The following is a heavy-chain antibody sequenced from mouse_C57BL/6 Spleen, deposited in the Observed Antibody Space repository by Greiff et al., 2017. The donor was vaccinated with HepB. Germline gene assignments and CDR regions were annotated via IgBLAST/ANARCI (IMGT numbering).Heavy chain of an antibody. CDR1: GFSLTSYG. CDR3: ARNHYSNYVFAMDY. V-gene: IGHV2-2*01. CDR2: IWSGGST. D-gene: IGHD2-5*01. Sequence: VQVVESGPGLVQPSQSLSITCTVSGFSLTSYGVHWVRQSPGKGLEWLGVIWSGGSTDYNAAFISRLSISKDNSKSQVFFKMNSLQADDTAIYYCARNHYSNYVFAMDYWGQGTSVTVSS. J-gene: IGHJ4*01.